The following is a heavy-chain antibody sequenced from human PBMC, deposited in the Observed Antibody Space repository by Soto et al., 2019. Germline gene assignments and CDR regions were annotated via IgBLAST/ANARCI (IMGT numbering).Heavy chain of an antibody. D-gene: IGHD2-8*01. Sequence: QVQLVESGGGLVKPGGSLRLSCAASGFTFSDYYMAWIRQAPGKGLEWVSYIGTSGSTNSADSVKGRFTISRDNAKNSLYLQMNSLRAEDEAVYYCVRDNGGTFDYWGQGTLVTVSS. CDR1: GFTFSDYY. CDR3: VRDNGGTFDY. J-gene: IGHJ4*02. CDR2: IGTSGST. V-gene: IGHV3-11*05.